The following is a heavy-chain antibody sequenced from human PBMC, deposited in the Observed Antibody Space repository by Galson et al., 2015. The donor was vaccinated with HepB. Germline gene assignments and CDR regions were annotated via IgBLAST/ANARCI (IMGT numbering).Heavy chain of an antibody. V-gene: IGHV5-51*01. CDR3: ARRQIYGSGFYGMDV. CDR1: GYRFSTYW. D-gene: IGHD3-22*01. Sequence: QSGAEVKKPGESLKISCKGSGYRFSTYWIGWVRQLPGRGPEWMGSVYPGASDTRYCPSFQGQVTISADKSINTAYLQWSSLEASDTAMYYCARRQIYGSGFYGMDVWGQGTTVTVSS. J-gene: IGHJ6*02. CDR2: VYPGASDT.